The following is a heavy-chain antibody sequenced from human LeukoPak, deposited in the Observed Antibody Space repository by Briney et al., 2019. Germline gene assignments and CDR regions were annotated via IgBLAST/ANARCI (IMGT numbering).Heavy chain of an antibody. Sequence: GGSLRLSCAASGFTFSDVWMSWVRQAPGKGLKWVANIRQDGSDKYYADSVKGRLTISRDNAENSLYLQMNSLRAEDTAIYYCATSTAAAGTDWGQGTLVTVSS. V-gene: IGHV3-7*03. CDR2: IRQDGSDK. D-gene: IGHD6-13*01. CDR1: GFTFSDVW. CDR3: ATSTAAAGTD. J-gene: IGHJ4*02.